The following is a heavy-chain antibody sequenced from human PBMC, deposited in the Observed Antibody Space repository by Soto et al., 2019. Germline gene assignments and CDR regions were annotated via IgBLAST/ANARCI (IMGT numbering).Heavy chain of an antibody. CDR2: FDPEDGET. CDR3: AVLLGELSPIDY. Sequence: ASVKVSCKVSGYTLTELSMHWVRQAPGKGLEWMGGFDPEDGETIYTQKLQGRVTMTTDTSTSTAYMELRSLRSDDTAVYYCAVLLGELSPIDYWGQGTLVTVSS. V-gene: IGHV1-24*01. D-gene: IGHD3-16*02. J-gene: IGHJ4*02. CDR1: GYTLTELS.